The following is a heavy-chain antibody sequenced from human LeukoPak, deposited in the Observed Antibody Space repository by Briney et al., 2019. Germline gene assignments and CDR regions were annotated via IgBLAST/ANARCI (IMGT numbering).Heavy chain of an antibody. V-gene: IGHV3-23*01. CDR3: ASALTYYYDSSGQTYAFDI. J-gene: IGHJ3*02. D-gene: IGHD3-22*01. CDR2: ISGSGGST. CDR1: GFTFSSYA. Sequence: GGSLRLSCAASGFTFSSYAMSWVRQAPGKGLEWVSAISGSGGSTYYADSVKGRFTISRDNSKNTLYLQMNSLRAEDTAVYYCASALTYYYDSSGQTYAFDIWGQGTMVTVSS.